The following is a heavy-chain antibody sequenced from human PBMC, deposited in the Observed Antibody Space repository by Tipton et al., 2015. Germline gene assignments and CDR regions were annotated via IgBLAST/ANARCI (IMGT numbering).Heavy chain of an antibody. D-gene: IGHD5-24*01. CDR3: ARDLEHGMDV. J-gene: IGHJ6*02. CDR1: GGSISSYF. CDR2: ISYSGST. V-gene: IGHV4-59*01. Sequence: TLSLTCNVSGGSISSYFWSWIRQSPGMGLEWIGYISYSGSTHYNPSLKRRVTISLDTSKNQFSLTLNSVTAADTAVYYCARDLEHGMDVWGQGTTVTASS.